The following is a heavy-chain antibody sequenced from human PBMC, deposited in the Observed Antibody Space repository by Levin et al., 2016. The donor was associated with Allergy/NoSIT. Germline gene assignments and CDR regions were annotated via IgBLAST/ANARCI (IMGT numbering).Heavy chain of an antibody. CDR1: GFTFSDYY. Sequence: GESLKISCTGSGFTFSDYYMSWIRQAPGKGLEWVAYISRDDTYINYADSVRGRFAISRDNAKNSLFLQMNSLRAEDTAVYYCARDLKGDGDFSATTDYWGQGTLVTVSS. D-gene: IGHD5-12*01. V-gene: IGHV3-11*05. J-gene: IGHJ4*02. CDR3: ARDLKGDGDFSATTDY. CDR2: ISRDDTYI.